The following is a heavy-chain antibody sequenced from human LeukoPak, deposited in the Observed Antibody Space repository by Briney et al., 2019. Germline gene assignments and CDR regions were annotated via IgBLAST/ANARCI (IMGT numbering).Heavy chain of an antibody. Sequence: PSETLSLTCAVSGGSISSGGYSWNWIRQPPGKGLEWIGYIYHSGSTYYNPSLKSRVTISVDRSKNQFSLKLSSVTAADTAVYYCARDRYGDHTYFDYWGQGTLVTVSS. D-gene: IGHD4-17*01. V-gene: IGHV4-30-2*01. J-gene: IGHJ4*02. CDR2: IYHSGST. CDR3: ARDRYGDHTYFDY. CDR1: GGSISSGGYS.